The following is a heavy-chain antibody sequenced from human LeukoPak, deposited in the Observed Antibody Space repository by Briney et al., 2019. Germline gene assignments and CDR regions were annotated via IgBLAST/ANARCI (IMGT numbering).Heavy chain of an antibody. D-gene: IGHD1-26*01. J-gene: IGHJ4*02. Sequence: GRSLRLSCAASGFTFSSYGMHWVRQAPGKGLEWVAVISYDGSNKYYADSVKGRFTISRDNSKNTLYLQMNSLRAGDTAVYYCARLVGATTVDYWGQGTLVTVSS. CDR2: ISYDGSNK. CDR1: GFTFSSYG. CDR3: ARLVGATTVDY. V-gene: IGHV3-30*03.